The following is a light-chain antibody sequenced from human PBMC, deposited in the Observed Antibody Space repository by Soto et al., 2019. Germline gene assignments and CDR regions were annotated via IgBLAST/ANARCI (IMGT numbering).Light chain of an antibody. CDR2: VAS. V-gene: IGKV1-6*01. Sequence: AIQMTQSPSSLSASVGDRVTITCRASQGVGSDLAWYQQRPGKTPNLLIFVASTLQSDVPSRFSGSGSGTDFTLTISSLQPEDFATYYCLQTHNYPLTFGGGTKVDTK. CDR1: QGVGSD. J-gene: IGKJ4*01. CDR3: LQTHNYPLT.